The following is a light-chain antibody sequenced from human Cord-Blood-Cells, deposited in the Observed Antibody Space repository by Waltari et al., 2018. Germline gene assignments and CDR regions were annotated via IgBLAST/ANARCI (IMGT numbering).Light chain of an antibody. CDR2: AAS. CDR3: QQSDSTPDS. J-gene: IGKJ2*03. Sequence: DIQMTQSPSSLPASVGDRVTITCRASQSISSYLNWYQQKPGKAPKLLIYAASSLQSGVPSRFSGSGSGTDFTLTISSLQPEDFATYYCQQSDSTPDSFGQGTKLEIK. V-gene: IGKV1-39*01. CDR1: QSISSY.